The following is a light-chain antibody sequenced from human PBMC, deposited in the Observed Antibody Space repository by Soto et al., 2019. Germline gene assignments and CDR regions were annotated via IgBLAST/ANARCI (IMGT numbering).Light chain of an antibody. CDR3: CSYAGSYTSLYV. V-gene: IGLV2-11*01. CDR2: DVS. Sequence: QSALTQPRSVSGSPGQSVTISCTGTSSDVGGYNYVSWYQQHPGKAPKLMIYDVSKRPSGVPDRFSGSKSSDTASLTISGLQAEDEADYYCCSYAGSYTSLYVFGTGTKVTVL. J-gene: IGLJ1*01. CDR1: SSDVGGYNY.